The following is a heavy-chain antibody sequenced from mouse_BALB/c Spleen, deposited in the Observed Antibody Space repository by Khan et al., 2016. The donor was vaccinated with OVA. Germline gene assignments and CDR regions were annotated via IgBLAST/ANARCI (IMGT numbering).Heavy chain of an antibody. CDR2: ISDLAYTI. V-gene: IGHV5-15*02. D-gene: IGHD1-2*01. CDR3: ARGGGTAPFAY. Sequence: EVELVESGGGLVQPGGSRKLSCEASGFTFSDYGMAWVRQAPGKGPKWVAFISDLAYTIYYADTVTGRFTISRENAKNTLYLDMSSLRSEDTAIYYCARGGGTAPFAYWGLGTLVTVSA. CDR1: GFTFSDYG. J-gene: IGHJ3*01.